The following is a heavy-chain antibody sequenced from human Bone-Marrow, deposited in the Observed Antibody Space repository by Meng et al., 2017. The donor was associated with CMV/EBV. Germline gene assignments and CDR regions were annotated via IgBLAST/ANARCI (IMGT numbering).Heavy chain of an antibody. D-gene: IGHD3-3*01. CDR1: GFTFSSYS. V-gene: IGHV3-21*01. CDR3: ARERGSITIFGVPRGANWFDP. CDR2: ISSSSSYI. Sequence: GGSLRLSCAASGFTFSSYSMNWVRQAPGKGLEWVSSISSSSSYIYYADSVKGRFTISRDNAKNSLYLQMNGLRAEDTAVYYCARERGSITIFGVPRGANWFDPWGQGALVTVSS. J-gene: IGHJ5*02.